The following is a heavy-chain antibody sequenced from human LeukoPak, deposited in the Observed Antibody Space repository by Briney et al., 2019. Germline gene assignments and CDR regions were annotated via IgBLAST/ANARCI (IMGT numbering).Heavy chain of an antibody. CDR2: INPNSGGT. V-gene: IGHV1-2*02. D-gene: IGHD2-15*01. CDR1: GYTFTGYY. Sequence: ASVKVSCKASGYTFTGYYMHWVRQAPGQGLEWMGWINPNSGGTNYAQKFQGRVTMTRDTSISTAYMELSRLRSDDTAVYYCARDLNRASAIVVTRGWFDPWGQGTLVTVSS. CDR3: ARDLNRASAIVVTRGWFDP. J-gene: IGHJ5*02.